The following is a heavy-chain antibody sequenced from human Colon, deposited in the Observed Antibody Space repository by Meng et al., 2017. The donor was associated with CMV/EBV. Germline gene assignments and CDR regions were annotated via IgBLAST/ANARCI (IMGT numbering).Heavy chain of an antibody. CDR1: GFALSPYY. J-gene: IGHJ6*02. CDR2: ISSSSRNI. D-gene: IGHD5-12*01. Sequence: GESLKISCAASGFALSPYYMNWVRQAPGKGLEWVSSISSSSRNIYYADSVRGRFTISRDNAENSLYLQMNNLIADDTAIYYSARGYDSARALYYDGMDVWGQGTTVTVSS. CDR3: ARGYDSARALYYDGMDV. V-gene: IGHV3-21*01.